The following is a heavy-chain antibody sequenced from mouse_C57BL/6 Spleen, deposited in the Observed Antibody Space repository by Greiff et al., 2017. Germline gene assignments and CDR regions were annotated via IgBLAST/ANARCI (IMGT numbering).Heavy chain of an antibody. V-gene: IGHV1-81*01. J-gene: IGHJ4*01. CDR2: IYPRSGNT. CDR1: GYTFTSSG. CDR3: ARSDGSSYYYAMDY. Sequence: QVQLQQSGAELARPGASVKLSCKASGYTFTSSGISWVKQRTGQGLEWIGEIYPRSGNTYYNEKFKGKATLTADKSSSTAYMELRSLTSEDSAVYFCARSDGSSYYYAMDYWGQGTSVTVSS. D-gene: IGHD1-1*01.